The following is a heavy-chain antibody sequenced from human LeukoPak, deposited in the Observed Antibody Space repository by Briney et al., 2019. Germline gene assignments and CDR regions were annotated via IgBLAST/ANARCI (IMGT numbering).Heavy chain of an antibody. CDR1: GFTFSSYW. J-gene: IGHJ4*02. CDR2: MSPDGTQK. Sequence: GGSLRLSCAASGFTFSSYWLSWVRQAPGKGLEWVATMSPDGTQKYYVDSVEGRFAVSRDNARNSLYLQMNSLRAEDTAVYYCARYFTAVASTVRLDYWGQGTLVTVSS. CDR3: ARYFTAVASTVRLDY. D-gene: IGHD6-19*01. V-gene: IGHV3-7*03.